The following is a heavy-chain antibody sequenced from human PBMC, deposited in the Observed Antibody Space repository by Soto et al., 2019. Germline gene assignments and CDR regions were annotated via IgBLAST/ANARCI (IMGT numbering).Heavy chain of an antibody. Sequence: VTMSRTCPCAGCSISIYYWILLRPHPGKGLEWIGYIYYSGSTNYNPSLKSRVTISVDTSKNQFSLKLSSVTAADTAVYYCARTDCGGDCSPFDYWGQGTRVTVSS. J-gene: IGHJ4*02. CDR2: IYYSGST. V-gene: IGHV4-59*01. CDR3: ARTDCGGDCSPFDY. D-gene: IGHD2-21*02. CDR1: GCSISIYY.